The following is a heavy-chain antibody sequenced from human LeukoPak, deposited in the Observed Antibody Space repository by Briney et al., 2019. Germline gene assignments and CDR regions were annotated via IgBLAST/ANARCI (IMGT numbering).Heavy chain of an antibody. D-gene: IGHD3-10*01. CDR3: ARVDLMVRGYYYYMDV. V-gene: IGHV4-39*01. J-gene: IGHJ6*03. Sequence: PSETLSLTCTVSGGSISSSSYYWGWIRQPPGKGLEWIGSIYYSGSTYYNPSLKSRVTISVDTSKNQFSLKLSSVTAADTAVYYCARVDLMVRGYYYYMDVWGKGTTVTISS. CDR2: IYYSGST. CDR1: GGSISSSSYY.